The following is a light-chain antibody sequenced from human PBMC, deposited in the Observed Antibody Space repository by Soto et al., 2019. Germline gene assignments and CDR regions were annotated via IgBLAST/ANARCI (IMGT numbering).Light chain of an antibody. CDR3: TSYTTTSAVI. Sequence: QSALTQPPSASGSPGQSVTISCTGTSNDVGDYDYVSWYQQHPGKAPKLMVYEVNKRPSGVPDRFSGSKSGNTASLTVSGLQAEDEADYFCTSYTTTSAVIFGGGTKLTVL. J-gene: IGLJ2*01. V-gene: IGLV2-8*01. CDR2: EVN. CDR1: SNDVGDYDY.